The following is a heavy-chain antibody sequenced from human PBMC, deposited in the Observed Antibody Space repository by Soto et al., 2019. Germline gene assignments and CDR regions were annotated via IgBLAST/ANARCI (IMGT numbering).Heavy chain of an antibody. CDR1: GFTFSTYG. Sequence: GGSLRLSCAASGFTFSTYGMHWVRQAPGKGLEWVAVIWYDRNNKYYAESVKGRFTISRDNSKNTLYLQMNSLRAEDTAVYYCARDTLGIPDYWGQGTLVTVPQ. CDR2: IWYDRNNK. CDR3: ARDTLGIPDY. V-gene: IGHV3-33*01. J-gene: IGHJ4*02. D-gene: IGHD7-27*01.